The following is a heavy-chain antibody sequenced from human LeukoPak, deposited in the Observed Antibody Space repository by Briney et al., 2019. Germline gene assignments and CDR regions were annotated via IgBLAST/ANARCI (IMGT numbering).Heavy chain of an antibody. CDR3: AREMAAGPNNWFDP. CDR2: IYYSGST. J-gene: IGHJ5*02. CDR1: GGSISSGDYY. V-gene: IGHV4-30-4*01. D-gene: IGHD6-13*01. Sequence: SETLSLTCTVSGGSISSGDYYWSWIRQPPGKGLEWIGYIYYSGSTYYNPSLKSRVTISVDTSKYQFSLKLSSVTAADTAVYYCAREMAAGPNNWFDPWGQGTLVTVSS.